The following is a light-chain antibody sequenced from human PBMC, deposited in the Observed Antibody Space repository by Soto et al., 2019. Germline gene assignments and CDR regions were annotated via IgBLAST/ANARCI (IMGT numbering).Light chain of an antibody. Sequence: DSEMTQSPLSVSASVGDSVTISCRASQSISRYLNWYQQKPGKAPKLLIFSASGLQSGVPSRFSGSGSGTHFTLTISSLQPEDFATYYCQQANTFPLTFGQGTRLENK. J-gene: IGKJ5*01. V-gene: IGKV1-12*01. CDR1: QSISRY. CDR3: QQANTFPLT. CDR2: SAS.